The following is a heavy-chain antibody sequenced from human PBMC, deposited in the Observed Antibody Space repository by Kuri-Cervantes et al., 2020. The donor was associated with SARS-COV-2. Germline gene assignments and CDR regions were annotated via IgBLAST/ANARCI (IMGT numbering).Heavy chain of an antibody. D-gene: IGHD6-13*01. Sequence: LRLSCTVSGGSISSGGYYWSWIRQHPGKGLEWIGYIYYSGSTYYNPSLKSRVTISVDTSKNQFSLKLSSVTAADTAVYYCAGVSKPRSGIAAAGTNFDYWGQGTLVTVSS. CDR2: IYYSGST. CDR1: GGSISSGGYY. CDR3: AGVSKPRSGIAAAGTNFDY. J-gene: IGHJ4*02. V-gene: IGHV4-31*03.